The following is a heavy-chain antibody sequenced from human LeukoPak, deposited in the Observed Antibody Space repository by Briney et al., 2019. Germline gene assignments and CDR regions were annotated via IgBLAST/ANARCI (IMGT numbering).Heavy chain of an antibody. V-gene: IGHV1-46*01. CDR3: ARDNDLLRYFDWPLDY. CDR2: INPSGGST. Sequence: ASVKVSCKASGYTFTSYYMHWVRQAPGQGLEWMGIINPSGGSTSYAQKFQGRVTMTRDTSTSTVYMELSSLRSEDTAVYYCARDNDLLRYFDWPLDYWGQGTLVTVSS. J-gene: IGHJ4*02. D-gene: IGHD3-9*01. CDR1: GYTFTSYY.